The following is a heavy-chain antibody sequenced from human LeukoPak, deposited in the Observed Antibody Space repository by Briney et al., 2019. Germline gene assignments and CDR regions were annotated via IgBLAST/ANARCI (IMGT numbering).Heavy chain of an antibody. D-gene: IGHD3-10*01. V-gene: IGHV4-34*01. J-gene: IGHJ6*03. Sequence: SETLSLTCAVYGGSFSGYYWRWIRQPPGKGLEWIGEINHSGSTNYNPSLKSRVTISVDTSKNQFSLKLSSVTAADTAVYYCARRSIYGSGSYYYYYYYMDVWGKGTTVTVSS. CDR3: ARRSIYGSGSYYYYYYYMDV. CDR2: INHSGST. CDR1: GGSFSGYY.